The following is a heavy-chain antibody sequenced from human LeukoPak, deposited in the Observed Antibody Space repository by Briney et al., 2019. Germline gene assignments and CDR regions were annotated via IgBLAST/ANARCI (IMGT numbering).Heavy chain of an antibody. D-gene: IGHD2-2*01. V-gene: IGHV4-4*07. Sequence: SETLSLTCTVSGGSMANYYWHWVRQPAGKGLEWIGHIYGNGNTDFNPSLNSRLTISLDKSQTQFSLKLNSVPAADTAVYYCTRGGSSSWYPLMKWGQGILVTVSS. CDR3: TRGGSSSWYPLMK. J-gene: IGHJ4*02. CDR1: GGSMANYY. CDR2: IYGNGNT.